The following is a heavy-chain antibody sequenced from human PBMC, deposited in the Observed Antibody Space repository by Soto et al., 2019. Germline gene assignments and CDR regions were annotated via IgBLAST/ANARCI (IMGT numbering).Heavy chain of an antibody. V-gene: IGHV3-48*01. CDR1: GFTFSSYS. D-gene: IGHD6-13*01. CDR3: ASNLYSSSWYEAKYYFDY. Sequence: GGSLRLSCAASGFTFSSYSMNWVRQAPGKGLEWVSYISSSSSTIYYADSVKGRFTISRDNAKNSLYLQMNSLRAEDTAVYYCASNLYSSSWYEAKYYFDYWGQGTLVTVSS. CDR2: ISSSSSTI. J-gene: IGHJ4*02.